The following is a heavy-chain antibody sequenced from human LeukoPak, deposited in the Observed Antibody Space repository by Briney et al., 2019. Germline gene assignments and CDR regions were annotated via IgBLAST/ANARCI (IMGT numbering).Heavy chain of an antibody. D-gene: IGHD6-6*01. CDR3: ARGGASSRYFDF. CDR2: IYYTGDTST. CDR1: GGSISNYY. V-gene: IGHV4-59*01. J-gene: IGHJ4*02. Sequence: PSETLSLTCTVSGGSISNYYWTWIRQPPGEGLEWIGWIYYTGDTSTNYSPSLKSRVTLSVDTSKNQFSLKLTSVTAADTAVYYCARGGASSRYFDFWGQGTLVTVSP.